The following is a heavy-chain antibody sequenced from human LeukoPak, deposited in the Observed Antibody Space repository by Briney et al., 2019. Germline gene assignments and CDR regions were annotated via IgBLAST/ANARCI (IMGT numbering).Heavy chain of an antibody. J-gene: IGHJ4*02. D-gene: IGHD5-12*01. V-gene: IGHV1-69*06. Sequence: ASVKVSCKASGGTFISYAISWVRQAPGQGLEWMGGIIPIFGTANYAQKFQGRVTITADKSTSTAYMELSSLRSEDTAVYYCARDRGPYDSAAGYWGQGTLVTVSS. CDR3: ARDRGPYDSAAGY. CDR2: IIPIFGTA. CDR1: GGTFISYA.